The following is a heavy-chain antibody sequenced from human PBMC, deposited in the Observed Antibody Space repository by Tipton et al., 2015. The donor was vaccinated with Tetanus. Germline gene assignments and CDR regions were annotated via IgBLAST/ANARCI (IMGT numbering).Heavy chain of an antibody. CDR3: ARGRSFGSGWFDY. Sequence: TLSLTCTVSGGSISSYYWSWTRQPAGKGLEWIGRVYTSGSTNYNPSLKSRVTMSVDTSKNQFSLKLSSVTAADTAVYYCARGRSFGSGWFDYWGQGTLVTVSS. D-gene: IGHD6-19*01. J-gene: IGHJ4*02. CDR1: GGSISSYY. CDR2: VYTSGST. V-gene: IGHV4-4*07.